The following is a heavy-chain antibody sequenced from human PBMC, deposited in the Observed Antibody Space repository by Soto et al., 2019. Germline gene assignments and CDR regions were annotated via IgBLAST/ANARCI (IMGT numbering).Heavy chain of an antibody. CDR2: IIPIFGTA. D-gene: IGHD3-3*01. CDR1: GGTFSSYA. CDR3: ASSITIFGVVTPYYYGMDV. J-gene: IGHJ6*02. Sequence: ASVKVSCKASGGTFSSYAISWVRQAPGQGLEWMGGIIPIFGTANYAQKFQGRVTITADKSTSTAYMELSSLRSEDTAVYYCASSITIFGVVTPYYYGMDVWGQGTTVTVSS. V-gene: IGHV1-69*06.